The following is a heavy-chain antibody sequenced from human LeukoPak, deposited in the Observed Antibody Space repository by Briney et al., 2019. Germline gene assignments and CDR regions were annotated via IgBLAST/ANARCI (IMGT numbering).Heavy chain of an antibody. CDR1: GFTFSSNW. V-gene: IGHV3-7*01. J-gene: IGHJ4*02. D-gene: IGHD2-15*01. CDR2: IKQDGSEK. CDR3: GRVRAGAAYFDY. Sequence: PGGSLRLSCAASGFTFSSNWMSWVRQAPGKGLEWVANIKQDGSEKYYVDSVKGRFTISRDNARNSLYLQMNSLRAEDTAVYYCGRVRAGAAYFDYWGQGTLVTVSS.